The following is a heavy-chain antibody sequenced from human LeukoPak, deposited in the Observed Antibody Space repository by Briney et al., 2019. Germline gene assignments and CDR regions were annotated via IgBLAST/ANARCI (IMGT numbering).Heavy chain of an antibody. CDR1: GGSISSYY. Sequence: PSKTLSLTCTVSGGSISSYYWSWIRQPPGKGLEWIGYIYYSGSTNYNPSLKSRVTISVDTSKNQFSLKLSSVTAADTAVYYCARAGRNGYYFDYWGQGTLVTVSS. D-gene: IGHD1-1*01. V-gene: IGHV4-59*01. CDR3: ARAGRNGYYFDY. CDR2: IYYSGST. J-gene: IGHJ4*02.